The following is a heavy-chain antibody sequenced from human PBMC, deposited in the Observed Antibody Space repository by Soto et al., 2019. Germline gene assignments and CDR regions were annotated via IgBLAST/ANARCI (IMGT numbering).Heavy chain of an antibody. D-gene: IGHD5-18*01. CDR1: GFSFSSYW. CDR2: IKQDGREK. V-gene: IGHV3-7*01. J-gene: IGHJ4*02. CDR3: ARDFYGGYTYGPGDY. Sequence: DVQLVESGGDLVQPGGSLRLSCAASGFSFSSYWMTWVRQAPGKGLEWVANIKQDGREKYYVASVKGRFTISRDNGKNLLFLQMDSLRAEDTAVYYCARDFYGGYTYGPGDYWGQGALVAVSS.